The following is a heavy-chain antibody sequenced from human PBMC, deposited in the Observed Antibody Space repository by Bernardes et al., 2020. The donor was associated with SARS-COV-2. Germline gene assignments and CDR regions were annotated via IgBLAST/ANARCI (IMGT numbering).Heavy chain of an antibody. V-gene: IGHV3-33*01. CDR2: IWYDGSNK. CDR1: GFTFSSYG. CDR3: ARESPVGILTGLDY. D-gene: IGHD3-9*01. J-gene: IGHJ4*02. Sequence: GGSLRLSCAASGFTFSSYGMHWVRQAPGKGLEWVAVIWYDGSNKYYADSVKGRFTISRDNSKNTLYLQMNSLRAEDTAVYYCARESPVGILTGLDYWGQGTLVTVYS.